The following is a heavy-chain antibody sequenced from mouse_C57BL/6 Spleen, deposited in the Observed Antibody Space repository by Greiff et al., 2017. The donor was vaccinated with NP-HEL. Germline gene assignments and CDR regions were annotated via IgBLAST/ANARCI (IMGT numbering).Heavy chain of an antibody. Sequence: EVKLMESGGGLVKPGGSLKLSCAASGFTFSSYAMSWVRQTPEKRLEWVATISDGGSYTYYPDNVKGRFTISRDNAKNNLYLQMSHLKSEDTAMYYCARRGDPGAMDYWGQGTSVTVSS. J-gene: IGHJ4*01. CDR3: ARRGDPGAMDY. CDR1: GFTFSSYA. CDR2: ISDGGSYT. V-gene: IGHV5-4*03.